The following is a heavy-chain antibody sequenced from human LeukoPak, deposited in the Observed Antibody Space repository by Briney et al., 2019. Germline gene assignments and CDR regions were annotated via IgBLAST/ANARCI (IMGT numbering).Heavy chain of an antibody. CDR2: ISAYNGNT. D-gene: IGHD3-9*01. CDR1: GYTFTGYG. CDR3: ARSSIYDILTGYLED. V-gene: IGHV1-18*01. Sequence: ASVKVSCKASGYTFTGYGISWVRQAPGQGLEWMGWISAYNGNTNYAQKLQGRVTMTTDTSTSTAYMELRSLRSDDTAVYYCARSSIYDILTGYLEDWGQGTLVTVSS. J-gene: IGHJ4*02.